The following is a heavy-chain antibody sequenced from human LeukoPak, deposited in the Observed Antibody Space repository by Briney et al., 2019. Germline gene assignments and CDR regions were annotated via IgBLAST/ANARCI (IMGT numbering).Heavy chain of an antibody. V-gene: IGHV1-24*01. CDR2: FDPEDGET. CDR3: ASLVMVGATSHDAFDI. D-gene: IGHD1-26*01. CDR1: GYTLTELS. Sequence: ASVKVSCKVSGYTLTELSMHWVRQAPGKGLEWMGGFDPEDGETIYAQKFQGRVTMTEDTSTDTAYMELSSLRSEDTAVYYCASLVMVGATSHDAFDIWGQETMVTVSS. J-gene: IGHJ3*02.